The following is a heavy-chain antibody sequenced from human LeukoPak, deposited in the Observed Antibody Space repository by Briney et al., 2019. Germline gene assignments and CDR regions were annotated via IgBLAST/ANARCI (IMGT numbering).Heavy chain of an antibody. D-gene: IGHD5-18*01. CDR3: VKNTDMSSYGLVSWFDP. CDR1: GDTFTGYY. V-gene: IGHV1-2*02. J-gene: IGHJ5*02. Sequence: ASVKVSCKASGDTFTGYYMHWGRQAPGQGLEWMGWINPNSGGTNYAQKFQGRVTMTRDTSISTAYMELSRLRSDDTAVYYCVKNTDMSSYGLVSWFDPWGQGTLVTVSS. CDR2: INPNSGGT.